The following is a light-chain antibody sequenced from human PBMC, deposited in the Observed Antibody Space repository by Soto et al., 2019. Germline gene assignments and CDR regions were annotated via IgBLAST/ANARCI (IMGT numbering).Light chain of an antibody. Sequence: IVMTQSPSTLSVSLGERATLSCRASQGVXSNLAWYQQKPGQAPRFLTDGASNRATGIPDRLSGSGSGTDYTLLISSLQPDDFANYFCQQYNSYSWSFGQGTKVDIK. CDR1: QGVXSN. V-gene: IGKV3D-15*01. CDR2: GAS. CDR3: QQYNSYSWS. J-gene: IGKJ1*01.